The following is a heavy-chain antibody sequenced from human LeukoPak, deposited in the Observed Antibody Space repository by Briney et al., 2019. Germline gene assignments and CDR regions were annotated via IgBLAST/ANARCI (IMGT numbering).Heavy chain of an antibody. V-gene: IGHV6-1*01. J-gene: IGHJ4*02. CDR1: GDSVTSNSAA. Sequence: SQTLSLTCAISGDSVTSNSAAWNWIRQSPSRGLEWLGRTYFRSKWYNDYAVSVKSRITINPDTSKNQFSLQLNSVTPEDTAVYYCARGGDYYDSSGFISPRGLGPNFDYWGRGTLVTVSS. CDR2: TYFRSKWYN. D-gene: IGHD3-22*01. CDR3: ARGGDYYDSSGFISPRGLGPNFDY.